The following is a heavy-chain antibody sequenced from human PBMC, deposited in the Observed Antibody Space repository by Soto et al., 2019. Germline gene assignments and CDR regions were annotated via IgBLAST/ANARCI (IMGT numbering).Heavy chain of an antibody. D-gene: IGHD3-10*01. V-gene: IGHV4-34*01. CDR1: GGSFSGYY. CDR2: INHSGST. J-gene: IGHJ6*02. CDR3: ATGRGVRGVIITTYYYYGLDV. Sequence: PSETLSLTCAVYGGSFSGYYWSWIRQPPGKGLEWIGEINHSGSTNYNPSLKSRVTISVDTSKNQFSLKLSSVGAADTAVYYCATGRGVRGVIITTYYYYGLDVWGQGTTVTVSS.